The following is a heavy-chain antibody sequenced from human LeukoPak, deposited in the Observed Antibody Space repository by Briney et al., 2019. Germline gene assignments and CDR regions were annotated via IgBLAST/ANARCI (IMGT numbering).Heavy chain of an antibody. Sequence: SETLSLTCTVSGGSISSGSYYWSWIRQPAGKGLEWIGRIYTSGSTDYNPSLKSRVTISVDTSKNQFSLKLSSVTAADTAVYYCAREVVVVTAPTNWFDPWGQGTMVTVSS. D-gene: IGHD2-21*02. V-gene: IGHV4-61*02. CDR2: IYTSGST. J-gene: IGHJ5*01. CDR3: AREVVVVTAPTNWFDP. CDR1: GGSISSGSYY.